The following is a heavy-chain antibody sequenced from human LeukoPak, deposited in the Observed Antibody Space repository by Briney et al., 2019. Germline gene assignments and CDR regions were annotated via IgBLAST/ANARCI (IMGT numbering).Heavy chain of an antibody. Sequence: RASVYLSCEASVGTFSSYAISGVRQAPGQGLEWMGGIILIFGTANYTQKFQGRDTITTDEATSTADMELSSLRSEDTAVYYCARGAGDTAMATPFDYWGQGTLVTVSS. CDR1: VGTFSSYA. CDR3: ARGAGDTAMATPFDY. CDR2: IILIFGTA. J-gene: IGHJ4*02. D-gene: IGHD5-18*01. V-gene: IGHV1-69*05.